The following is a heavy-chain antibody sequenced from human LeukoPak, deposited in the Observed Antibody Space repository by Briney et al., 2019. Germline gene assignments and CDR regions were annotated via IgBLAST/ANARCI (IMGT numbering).Heavy chain of an antibody. D-gene: IGHD2-2*01. V-gene: IGHV1-8*03. CDR2: MNPNSGNT. J-gene: IGHJ4*02. CDR1: GYTFTSYY. CDR3: ARGRCVGSPNCYYFDS. Sequence: GASVKVSCKASGYTFTSYYMHWVRQAPGQGFEWIGWMNPNSGNTGFDQKFQGRVTFTRDTSISTAYMEVDDLRSEDTAVYYCARGRCVGSPNCYYFDSWGQGTLVTVSS.